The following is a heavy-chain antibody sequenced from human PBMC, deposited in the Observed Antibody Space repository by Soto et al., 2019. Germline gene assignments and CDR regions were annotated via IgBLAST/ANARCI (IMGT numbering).Heavy chain of an antibody. J-gene: IGHJ3*01. D-gene: IGHD1-7*01. CDR3: ARPLIGNTVDL. Sequence: QAQLLQSGAEVKKHGASVKVSCKASGYTFINYFIHWVRQAPGQRLEWIGIVDPSRGSADYAQKFQGRVTMTTDVSTRTVFMDLSSLRSEDTAVYYCARPLIGNTVDLWGQGTTVIVSS. CDR1: GYTFINYF. CDR2: VDPSRGSA. V-gene: IGHV1-46*01.